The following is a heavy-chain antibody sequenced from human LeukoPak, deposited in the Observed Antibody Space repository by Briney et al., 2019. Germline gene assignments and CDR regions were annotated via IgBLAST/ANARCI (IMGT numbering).Heavy chain of an antibody. CDR1: GGSISSYY. Sequence: SETLSLTCTVSGGSISSYYWSWIRQPPGKGLEWIGRIYTSGSTNYNPSLKSRVTISVDTSKNQFSLKLSSVTAADTAVYYCAREVVVAATYDYWGQGTLVTVSS. J-gene: IGHJ4*02. D-gene: IGHD2-15*01. CDR2: IYTSGST. V-gene: IGHV4-4*07. CDR3: AREVVVAATYDY.